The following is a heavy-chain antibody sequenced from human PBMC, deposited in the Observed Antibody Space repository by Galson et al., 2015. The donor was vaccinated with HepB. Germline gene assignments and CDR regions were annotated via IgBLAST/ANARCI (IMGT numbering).Heavy chain of an antibody. CDR1: GFTFSSYG. V-gene: IGHV3-30*02. D-gene: IGHD6-13*01. CDR3: ARFQYSSSWGGYYYYYMDV. Sequence: SLRLSCAASGFTFSSYGMHWVRQAPGKGLEWVAFIRYDGSNKYYADSVKGRFTISRDNSKNTLYLQMNSLRAEDTAVYYCARFQYSSSWGGYYYYYMDVWGKGTTVTVSS. CDR2: IRYDGSNK. J-gene: IGHJ6*03.